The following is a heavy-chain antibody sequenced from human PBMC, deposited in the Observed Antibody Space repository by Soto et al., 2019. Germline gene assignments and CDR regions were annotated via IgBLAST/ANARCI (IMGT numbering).Heavy chain of an antibody. CDR3: ARGFRDDSSGYYGY. CDR1: GYTFNGYY. V-gene: IGHV1-2*02. D-gene: IGHD3-22*01. CDR2: IKPNSGGT. J-gene: IGHJ4*02. Sequence: SVKVSCRASGYTFNGYYRNWVRQAHGQGLEWMGWIKPNSGGTNYAQKFQGRVTMTRDRAISTAYMELSRLRSDDAAVYDCARGFRDDSSGYYGYWGQGTLVTVSS.